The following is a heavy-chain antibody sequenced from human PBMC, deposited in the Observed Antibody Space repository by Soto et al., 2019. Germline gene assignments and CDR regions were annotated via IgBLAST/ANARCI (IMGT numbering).Heavy chain of an antibody. V-gene: IGHV1-58*03. CDR1: GFAFSTSA. CDR3: AASTRSPHCYYGMDV. Sequence: QTQLLQSGPEVKKPGTSVKVSCRASGFAFSTSAVQWVRQARGQRLEWIGWIVVGTADTNYAQKFQERVTITTDSSTNTAYLELGSLRFDDTAVYYCAASTRSPHCYYGMDVWGQVTTVTVSS. CDR2: IVVGTADT. J-gene: IGHJ6*02.